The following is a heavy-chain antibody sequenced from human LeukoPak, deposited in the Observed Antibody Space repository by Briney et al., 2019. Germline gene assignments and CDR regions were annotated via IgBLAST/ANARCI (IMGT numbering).Heavy chain of an antibody. Sequence: PGGSLRLPCAASGLNFNNYAMSWVRQAPGKGLEWVSAISASGGSTYYADSVKGRFTISRDKSKNTLYLQMNSLRAEDTAVYYCAKARDYCSSTNCYGEYYFDYWGQGTLVTVSS. V-gene: IGHV3-23*01. CDR3: AKARDYCSSTNCYGEYYFDY. D-gene: IGHD2-2*01. CDR1: GLNFNNYA. J-gene: IGHJ4*02. CDR2: ISASGGST.